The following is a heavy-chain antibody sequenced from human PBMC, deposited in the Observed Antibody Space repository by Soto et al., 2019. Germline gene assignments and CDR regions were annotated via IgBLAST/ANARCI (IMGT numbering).Heavy chain of an antibody. CDR1: GGSISSSSYY. V-gene: IGHV4-39*01. D-gene: IGHD5-18*01. Sequence: QLQLQESGPGLVKPSETLSLTCTVSGGSISSSSYYWGWIRQPPGKGLEWIGSIYYSGSTYYNPSFKSRVTLSVDTSKTQCSRKLTSVPAADTAGYYCARHAPLAGGYSYGLAYYYGMDVWGQGTTVTVSS. CDR2: IYYSGST. CDR3: ARHAPLAGGYSYGLAYYYGMDV. J-gene: IGHJ6*02.